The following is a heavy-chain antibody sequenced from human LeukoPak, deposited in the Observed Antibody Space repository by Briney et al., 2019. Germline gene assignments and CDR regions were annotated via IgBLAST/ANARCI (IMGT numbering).Heavy chain of an antibody. V-gene: IGHV3-30*02. D-gene: IGHD6-19*01. CDR2: IRYDGSNK. Sequence: GGSLRLSCAASGFTFSSYGMHWVRQAPGKGLEWVAFIRYDGSNKYYADSVKGRFSISRDNSKNTLYLQMNSLRAEDTAVYYCARGKVDSSGWYFDYWGQGTLLTVSS. CDR1: GFTFSSYG. CDR3: ARGKVDSSGWYFDY. J-gene: IGHJ4*02.